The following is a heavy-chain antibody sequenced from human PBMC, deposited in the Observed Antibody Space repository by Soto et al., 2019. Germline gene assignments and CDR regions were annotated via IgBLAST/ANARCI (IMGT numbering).Heavy chain of an antibody. CDR1: GGSFSSGSYY. CDR3: ARARRGAVADPNWFDP. CDR2: IYYSGST. D-gene: IGHD6-19*01. Sequence: SETLSLTCTVSGGSFSSGSYYWSWIRQPPGKGLEWIGYIYYSGSTNYNPSLKSRVTISVDTSKNQFSLKLSSVTAADTAVYYCARARRGAVADPNWFDPWGQGTLVTVSS. J-gene: IGHJ5*02. V-gene: IGHV4-61*01.